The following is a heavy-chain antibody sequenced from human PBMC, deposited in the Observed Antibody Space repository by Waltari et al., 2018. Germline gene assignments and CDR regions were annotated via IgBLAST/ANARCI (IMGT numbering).Heavy chain of an antibody. D-gene: IGHD3-3*01. Sequence: EMQLVESGGGLVKPGESLRLSCAASGFTLSYYSMNWVRQRPGKGLWWVESISGDGRYVYYADSVKGRLTVSSDKAKNVLFLQVSSLTVEDTAVYYCARDSGGTIFGVGNWFDPWGQGTLVSVSS. CDR1: GFTLSYYS. CDR3: ARDSGGTIFGVGNWFDP. CDR2: ISGDGRYV. J-gene: IGHJ5*02. V-gene: IGHV3-21*02.